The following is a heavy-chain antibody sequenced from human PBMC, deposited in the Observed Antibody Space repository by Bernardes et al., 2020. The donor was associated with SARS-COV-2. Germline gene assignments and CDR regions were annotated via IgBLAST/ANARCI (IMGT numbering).Heavy chain of an antibody. CDR3: ARSYVGSGTDYMDYFYGMDV. CDR1: GFTFNSYG. Sequence: GGSLRLSCVASGFTFNSYGMNWVRQAPGKGLECVSGMNRNGASTGYADSVEGRFSISRDNAKKTLYLQMNGLRAEDTALYYCARSYVGSGTDYMDYFYGMDVWGKGTAVNVSS. V-gene: IGHV3-20*04. J-gene: IGHJ6*04. D-gene: IGHD3-10*01. CDR2: MNRNGAST.